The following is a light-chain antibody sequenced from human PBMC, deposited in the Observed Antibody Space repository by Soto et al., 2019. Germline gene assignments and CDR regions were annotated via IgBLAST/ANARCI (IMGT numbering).Light chain of an antibody. Sequence: EIVMTQSPATLSVSPGERATLSCRASQSVSSNLAWYQQKPGQAPRLLIYGASTRATGIPARFSGSGSGGDLTLTISSLQFADFAVYYCHQYNSWPFAFGPGTKVDIK. CDR2: GAS. CDR3: HQYNSWPFA. J-gene: IGKJ3*01. V-gene: IGKV3-15*01. CDR1: QSVSSN.